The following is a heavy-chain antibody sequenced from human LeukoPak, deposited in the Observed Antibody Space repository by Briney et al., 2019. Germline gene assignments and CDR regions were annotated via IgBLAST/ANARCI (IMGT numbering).Heavy chain of an antibody. J-gene: IGHJ4*02. CDR2: IRGNGET. D-gene: IGHD3-16*01. CDR3: ARASWVSSTDAVR. Sequence: PGGSLRLSCAATGLRFSSFAMSWVRQGPARGLEWVSSIRGNGETCYVDSVKGRFTLYSDSSTNTVYFQLNNLSVDDTAIYYCARASWVSSTDAVRWGQGTLVTVSS. V-gene: IGHV3-23*01. CDR1: GLRFSSFA.